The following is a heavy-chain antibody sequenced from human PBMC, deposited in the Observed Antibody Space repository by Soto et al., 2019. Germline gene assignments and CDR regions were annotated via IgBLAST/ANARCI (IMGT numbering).Heavy chain of an antibody. D-gene: IGHD3-22*01. J-gene: IGHJ4*02. CDR3: ARAPPASSGYYHYFDY. CDR2: IYYSGTT. V-gene: IGHV4-31*03. CDR1: GASISSGGSY. Sequence: QVQLQESGPGLVKASQTLSLTCTVSGASISSGGSYWSWIRHHPGKGLEWIGYIYYSGTTYYNPSLKSRVTISVDTSKSQFSLKLSSVTAADTAVYYCARAPPASSGYYHYFDYWGQGTLVTVSS.